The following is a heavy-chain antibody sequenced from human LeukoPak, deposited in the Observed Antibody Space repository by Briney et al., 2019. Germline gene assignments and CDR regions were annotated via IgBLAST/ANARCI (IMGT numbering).Heavy chain of an antibody. CDR3: ARDIVVVPSAHGMDV. CDR2: INPNSGGP. Sequence: VASVKVSCKASGYTFTGYYLHWVRQAPGQGLEWMGWINPNSGGPNYAQRFQGRVTMTRDTSISTAYMELSSLGSDDTAVYYCARDIVVVPSAHGMDVWGQGTTITVSS. V-gene: IGHV1-2*02. D-gene: IGHD2-2*01. J-gene: IGHJ6*02. CDR1: GYTFTGYY.